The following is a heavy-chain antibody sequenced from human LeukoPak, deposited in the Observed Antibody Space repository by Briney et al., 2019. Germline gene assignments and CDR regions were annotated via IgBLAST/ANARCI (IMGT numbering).Heavy chain of an antibody. CDR1: GFTFSSNG. V-gene: IGHV3-23*01. CDR3: AKTPGGSGPWWFDP. D-gene: IGHD3-10*01. J-gene: IGHJ5*02. CDR2: ISDSGGST. Sequence: GGSLRLSCAASGFTFSSNGISWVRQAPGKGLEWVSVISDSGGSTNYADSVKGRFTMSRDNSKNTLYLQMNSLRAEDTAVYYCAKTPGGSGPWWFDPWGQGTLVTVSS.